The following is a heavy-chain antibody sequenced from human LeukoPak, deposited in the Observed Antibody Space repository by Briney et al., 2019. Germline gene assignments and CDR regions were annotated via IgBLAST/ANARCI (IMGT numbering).Heavy chain of an antibody. CDR1: GGSFSGYY. V-gene: IGHV4-34*01. CDR2: INHSGST. J-gene: IGHJ4*02. CDR3: ARRRGYSYGYGR. D-gene: IGHD5-18*01. Sequence: PSETLSLTCTVYGGSFSGYYWSWLRQPPGKGLEWVGEINHSGSTNYNPSLKSRVTISVDTSKNQFSLKLSSVTAADTAVYYCARRRGYSYGYGRWGQGTLVTVSS.